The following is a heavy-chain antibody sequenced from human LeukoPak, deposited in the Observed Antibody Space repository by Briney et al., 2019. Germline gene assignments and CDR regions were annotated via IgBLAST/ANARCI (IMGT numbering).Heavy chain of an antibody. D-gene: IGHD1-26*01. V-gene: IGHV3-21*01. CDR3: AREASGSLLSTDYMDV. CDR1: GFTFSSYS. Sequence: GSLRLSCAASGFTFSSYSMNWVRQAPGKGLEWVSSISSSSSYIYYADSVKGRFTISRDSAKNSLYLQMNSLRAEDTAVYYCAREASGSLLSTDYMDVWGKGTTVTVSS. CDR2: ISSSSSYI. J-gene: IGHJ6*03.